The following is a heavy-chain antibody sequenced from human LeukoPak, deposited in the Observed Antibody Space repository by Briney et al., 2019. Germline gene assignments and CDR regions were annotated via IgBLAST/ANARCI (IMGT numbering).Heavy chain of an antibody. J-gene: IGHJ4*02. V-gene: IGHV4-31*03. CDR2: IYYSGST. D-gene: IGHD4-17*01. Sequence: PSQTLSLTCTVSGGSISSGGYYWSWIGQHPGKGLEWIGYIYYSGSTYYNPSLKSRVTISVDTSKNQFSLKLSSVTAADTAVYYCARAPDYGDLLNSYYFDYWGQGTLVTVSS. CDR3: ARAPDYGDLLNSYYFDY. CDR1: GGSISSGGYY.